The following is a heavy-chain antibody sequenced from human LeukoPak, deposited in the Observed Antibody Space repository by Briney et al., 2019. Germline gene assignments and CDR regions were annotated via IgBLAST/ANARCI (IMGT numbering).Heavy chain of an antibody. CDR2: ISWNSGSI. Sequence: GRSLRLSCAASGFTFDDCAMHWVRQAPGKGLEWVSGISWNSGSIGYADSVKGRFTISRDNAKNSLYLQMNSLRAEDTALYYCAKDSTNYYDSPSGYWGQGTLVTVSS. V-gene: IGHV3-9*01. CDR3: AKDSTNYYDSPSGY. J-gene: IGHJ4*02. CDR1: GFTFDDCA. D-gene: IGHD3-22*01.